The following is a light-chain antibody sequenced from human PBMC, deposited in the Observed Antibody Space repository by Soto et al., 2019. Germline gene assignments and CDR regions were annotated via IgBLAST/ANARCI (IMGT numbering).Light chain of an antibody. Sequence: EIVLTQSPDTLSLSPGERATLSCRASQSVRTYLAWYQQKPGQAPRLLIYDTSNRATGIPARFSGSGSGTDFTLTISGLEPADLGVYYCQQRHNWPITFGQGT. J-gene: IGKJ5*01. V-gene: IGKV3-11*01. CDR1: QSVRTY. CDR2: DTS. CDR3: QQRHNWPIT.